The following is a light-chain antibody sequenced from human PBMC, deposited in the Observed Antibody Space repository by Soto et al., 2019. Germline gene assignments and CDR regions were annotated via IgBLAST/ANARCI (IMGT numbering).Light chain of an antibody. J-gene: IGLJ2*01. CDR2: DNN. Sequence: QSVLTQPPSVSAAPGQKVTISCSGSSSNVGNNYVSWYQQLPGTAPKLLIYDNNKRPSGIPDRFSGSKSATSATLDITALRRGDGADYYCGAWDSSGRGVVFGGGTNLPVL. V-gene: IGLV1-51*01. CDR3: GAWDSSGRGVV. CDR1: SSNVGNNY.